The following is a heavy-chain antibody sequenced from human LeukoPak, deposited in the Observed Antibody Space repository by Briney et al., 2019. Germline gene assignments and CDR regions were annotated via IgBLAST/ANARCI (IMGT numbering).Heavy chain of an antibody. CDR1: GFTFNTYA. CDR3: ARTTSPYHFDY. CDR2: IVDSGGGT. D-gene: IGHD1-1*01. J-gene: IGHJ4*02. Sequence: GGSLRLSCAASGFTFNTYAMSWVRQAPEKGLEWVSVIVDSGGGTVYAASVKGRFTISRDNAKNTLYMQMNSLTPEDTAVYYCARTTSPYHFDYWGQGTLVTVSS. V-gene: IGHV3-23*01.